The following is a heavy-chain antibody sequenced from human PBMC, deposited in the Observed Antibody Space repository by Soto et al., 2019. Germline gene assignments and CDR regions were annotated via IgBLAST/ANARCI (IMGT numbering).Heavy chain of an antibody. Sequence: PSETLSLTCTVSGGSISSGDYYWSWIRQPPGKGLEWIGYIYYSGSTYYNPSLKSRVTISVDTSENQFSLKLSSVTAADTAVYYCARVGGFGATTIDYWGQGTLVTVS. CDR2: IYYSGST. CDR1: GGSISSGDYY. CDR3: ARVGGFGATTIDY. V-gene: IGHV4-30-4*01. D-gene: IGHD3-10*01. J-gene: IGHJ4*02.